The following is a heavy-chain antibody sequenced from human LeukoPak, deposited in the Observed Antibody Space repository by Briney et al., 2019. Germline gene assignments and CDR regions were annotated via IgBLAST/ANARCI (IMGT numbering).Heavy chain of an antibody. CDR3: ARKGSGNYYVDY. V-gene: IGHV3-74*01. D-gene: IGHD1-26*01. CDR2: LNSDGTST. Sequence: GGSLRLSCAASGFTFSSYAMHWVRQAPGKGLVWVSLLNSDGTSTFYADSVRGRFTISRDNAKNTLYLQMNSLRAEDTAVYYCARKGSGNYYVDYWGQGTLVTVSS. J-gene: IGHJ4*02. CDR1: GFTFSSYA.